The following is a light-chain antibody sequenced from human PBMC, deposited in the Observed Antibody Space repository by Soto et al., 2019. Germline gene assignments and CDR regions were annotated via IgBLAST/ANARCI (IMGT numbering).Light chain of an antibody. Sequence: DIQMTQPPSSLSASVGDRATITCRASQSISSYLSWYQQNPGKAPKRLIYVVSTLQSGVPSRFSGSGSGTEFTLTISSLQPEDFATYLCQQTYTTPFTVRGGTKVDVK. J-gene: IGKJ4*01. V-gene: IGKV1-39*01. CDR1: QSISSY. CDR2: VVS. CDR3: QQTYTTPFT.